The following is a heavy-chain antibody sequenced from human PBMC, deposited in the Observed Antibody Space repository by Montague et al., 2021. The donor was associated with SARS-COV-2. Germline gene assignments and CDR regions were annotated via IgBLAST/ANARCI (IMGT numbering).Heavy chain of an antibody. CDR1: GGSFSDYH. CDR2: INPSGST. CDR3: ARERQRNYFHYYGLDV. D-gene: IGHD1-1*01. J-gene: IGHJ6*02. V-gene: IGHV4-34*01. Sequence: SETLSLTCAVYGGSFSDYHWSWIRQPPGKGLEWMGEINPSGSTGYNPSLKSRVTISVDTSKNQFSLRLTSLTAADTAVYYCARERQRNYFHYYGLDVWGQGATVTVSS.